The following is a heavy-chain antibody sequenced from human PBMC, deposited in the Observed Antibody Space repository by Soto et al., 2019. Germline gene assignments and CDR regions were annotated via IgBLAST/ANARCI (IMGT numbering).Heavy chain of an antibody. V-gene: IGHV4-4*08. Sequence: HVQLQESGPGLVKPSETLSLTCTVSGASITQYYWNWIRQPPGKGLEWIVSVSSTGSTVYNPSLTSRVTVSLDTSKNQFSLTLNSVTAADTAVYHCASGDGSPYHSHDFDFWGQGTLVTVSS. J-gene: IGHJ4*02. CDR3: ASGDGSPYHSHDFDF. CDR2: VSSTGST. CDR1: GASITQYY. D-gene: IGHD3-22*01.